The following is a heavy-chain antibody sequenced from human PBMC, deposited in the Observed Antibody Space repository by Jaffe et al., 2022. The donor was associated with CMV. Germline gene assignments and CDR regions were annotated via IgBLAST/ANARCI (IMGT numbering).Heavy chain of an antibody. J-gene: IGHJ6*02. CDR3: ARGVRFRGGMDV. Sequence: QVQLQQWGAGLLKPSETLSLTCAVYGGSFSGYYWSWIRQPPGKGLEWIGEINHSGSTNYNPSLKSRVTISVDTSKNQFSLKLSSVTAADTAVYYCARGVRFRGGMDVWGQGTTVTVSS. CDR2: INHSGST. CDR1: GGSFSGYY. V-gene: IGHV4-34*01. D-gene: IGHD3-16*01.